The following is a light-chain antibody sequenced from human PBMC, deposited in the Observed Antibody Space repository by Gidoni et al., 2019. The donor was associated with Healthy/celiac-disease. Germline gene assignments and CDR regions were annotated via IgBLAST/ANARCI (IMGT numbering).Light chain of an antibody. CDR3: QKYNSAPWT. J-gene: IGKJ1*01. CDR2: AAS. V-gene: IGKV1-27*01. CDR1: QGISNY. Sequence: DIQMTLFPSSLSASVGDSVTITCRASQGISNYLAWYQQKPGKVPKLLIYAASTLQSGVPSRFSGSGSGTDFTLTISSLQPEDVATYYCQKYNSAPWTFGQGTKVEIK.